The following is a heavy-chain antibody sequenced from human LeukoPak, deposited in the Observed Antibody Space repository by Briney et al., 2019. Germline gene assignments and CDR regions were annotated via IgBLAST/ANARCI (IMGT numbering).Heavy chain of an antibody. CDR1: GFTFSSYA. CDR3: AKFHSGSAAYFDY. J-gene: IGHJ4*02. D-gene: IGHD3-10*01. Sequence: GGSLRLSCAASGFTFSSYAMSWVRQAPGKGLEWVSAISGSGGSAYYADSVKGRFTISRDKSKNTLYLQMNSLRAEDTAVYYCAKFHSGSAAYFDYWGQGTLVTVSS. V-gene: IGHV3-23*01. CDR2: ISGSGGSA.